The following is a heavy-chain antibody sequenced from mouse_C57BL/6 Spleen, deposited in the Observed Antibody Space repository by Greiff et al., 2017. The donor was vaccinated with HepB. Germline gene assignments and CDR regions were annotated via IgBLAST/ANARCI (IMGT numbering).Heavy chain of an antibody. CDR2: IDPSDSYT. J-gene: IGHJ3*01. CDR1: GYTFTSYW. CDR3: ARGKYGSY. D-gene: IGHD2-10*02. V-gene: IGHV1-69*01. Sequence: VKLQQPGAELVMPGASVKLSCKASGYTFTSYWMHWVKQRPGQGLEWIGEIDPSDSYTNYNQKFKGKSTLTVDKSSSTAYMQLSSLTSEDSAVYYCARGKYGSYWGQGTLVTVSA.